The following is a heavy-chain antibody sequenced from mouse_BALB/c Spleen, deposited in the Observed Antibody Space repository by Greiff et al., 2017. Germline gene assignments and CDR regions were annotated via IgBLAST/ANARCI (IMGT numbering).Heavy chain of an antibody. CDR2: ISYSGST. CDR1: GYSITSDYA. Sequence: EVQLVESGPGLVKPSQSLSLTCTVTGYSITSDYAWNWIRQFPGNKLEWMGYISYSGSTSYNPSLKSRISITRDTSKNQFFLQLNSVTTEDTATYYCARSGSIVTTGRYFDVWGAGTTVTVSS. CDR3: ARSGSIVTTGRYFDV. V-gene: IGHV3-2*02. J-gene: IGHJ1*01. D-gene: IGHD2-12*01.